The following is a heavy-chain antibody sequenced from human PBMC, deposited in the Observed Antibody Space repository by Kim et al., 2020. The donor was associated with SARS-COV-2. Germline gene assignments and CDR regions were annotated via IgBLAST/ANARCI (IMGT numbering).Heavy chain of an antibody. Sequence: YCADSVKGGFTISRDDAKNSLYRQMSSLRGEDSAVYYCARESSGSYFPSWGQGTLVTVSS. CDR3: ARESSGSYFPS. J-gene: IGHJ4*02. V-gene: IGHV3-48*04. D-gene: IGHD1-26*01.